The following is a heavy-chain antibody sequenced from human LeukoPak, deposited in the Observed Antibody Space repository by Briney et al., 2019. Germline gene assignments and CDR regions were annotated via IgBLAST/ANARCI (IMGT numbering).Heavy chain of an antibody. CDR1: GGSISSYC. D-gene: IGHD6-13*01. Sequence: SETLSLTCTVSGGSISSYCWTWIRQAPVKGLEWIGYIYYNGNTNYNPSLNSRVTISLDTSRSQFSLKLSSVTVADTAVYYCARRARATAGGDYFDYWGQGTLVTVSS. CDR3: ARRARATAGGDYFDY. J-gene: IGHJ4*02. V-gene: IGHV4-59*08. CDR2: IYYNGNT.